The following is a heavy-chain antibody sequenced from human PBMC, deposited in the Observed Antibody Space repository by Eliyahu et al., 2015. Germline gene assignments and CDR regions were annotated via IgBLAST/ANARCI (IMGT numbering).Heavy chain of an antibody. D-gene: IGHD5-12*01. Sequence: EVQLVESGGGLVQPGRSLRLSCAASGITFDDYAXXWVRQAPGKGLEWGSGINWNSGNTGYADSVRGRFTISRDNAKNSLYLQMNSLRVEDTALYFCAKDNQWRVATIGPDWYFDLWGRGTLVTVSS. V-gene: IGHV3-9*01. J-gene: IGHJ2*01. CDR2: INWNSGNT. CDR1: GITFDDYA. CDR3: AKDNQWRVATIGPDWYFDL.